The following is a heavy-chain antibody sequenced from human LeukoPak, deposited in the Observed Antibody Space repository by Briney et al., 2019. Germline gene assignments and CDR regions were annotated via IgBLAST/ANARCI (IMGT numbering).Heavy chain of an antibody. J-gene: IGHJ4*02. CDR3: ARPSPPGDGYNPPDH. D-gene: IGHD5-24*01. CDR2: ISHDGRTK. CDR1: GFNFDNFA. V-gene: IGHV3-30*04. Sequence: PGGSLRLSCVVSGFNFDNFAMHCVRQPLGKGLEWVAVISHDGRTKYYADSMKGRITISRDNSKNTLFLQMNNLRSEDTAVYFCARPSPPGDGYNPPDHWGQGTLVTVSS.